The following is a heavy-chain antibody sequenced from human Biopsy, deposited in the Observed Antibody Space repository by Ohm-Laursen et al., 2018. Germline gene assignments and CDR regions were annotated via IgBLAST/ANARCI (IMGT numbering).Heavy chain of an antibody. CDR3: ARDLPYYENSGYGAFDM. D-gene: IGHD3-22*01. J-gene: IGHJ3*02. V-gene: IGHV4-4*07. Sequence: SDTLPLTCTVSGGFISTYYWNWIRQPAGKALEWIGRIYNTGSTNYNPSLQSRVTMSVDTSKNQFSLKMSSVTAADTAVYYCARDLPYYENSGYGAFDMWGQGTMVTVSS. CDR1: GGFISTYY. CDR2: IYNTGST.